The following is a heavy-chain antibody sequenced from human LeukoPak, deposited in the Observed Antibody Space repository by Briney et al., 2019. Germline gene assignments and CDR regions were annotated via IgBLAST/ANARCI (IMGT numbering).Heavy chain of an antibody. D-gene: IGHD5-12*01. CDR1: GFTFSSYG. CDR2: IWYDGSNK. CDR3: ASSYLVATPYYFDY. Sequence: PGGSLRLSCAASGFTFSSYGMHWVRQAPGKGLEWVAVIWYDGSNKYYADSVKGRFTISRDNSKNTLYLQMNSLRAEDTAVYYCASSYLVATPYYFDYWGQGTLVTVSS. J-gene: IGHJ4*02. V-gene: IGHV3-33*01.